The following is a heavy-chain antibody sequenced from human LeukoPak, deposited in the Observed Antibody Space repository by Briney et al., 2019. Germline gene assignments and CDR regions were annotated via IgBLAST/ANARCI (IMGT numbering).Heavy chain of an antibody. CDR1: GFTFSSYG. D-gene: IGHD2-2*01. Sequence: GGSLRLSCAASGFTFSSYGMSWVRQAPGKGLEWVSAISGSGGSTYYADSVKGRFTISRDNSKNTLYLQMNSLRAEDTAVYYCAKDRSCSSTSCTPPADPWGQGTLVTVSS. V-gene: IGHV3-23*01. J-gene: IGHJ5*02. CDR2: ISGSGGST. CDR3: AKDRSCSSTSCTPPADP.